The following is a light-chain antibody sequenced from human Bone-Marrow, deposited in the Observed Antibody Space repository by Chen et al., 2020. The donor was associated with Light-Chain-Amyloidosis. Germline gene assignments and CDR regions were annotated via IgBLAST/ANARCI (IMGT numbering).Light chain of an antibody. V-gene: IGLV2-23*02. CDR1: SNDIGSYDL. Sequence: QSALTQPASVSGSPGQSITLSCTGTSNDIGSYDLISWYQQHPGNAPRVIIYDVNKRPSGVSNRFSGSKSGNTASLTISGLQAEDEAKYYCCSHAGSFIWVFGGGTKVTVL. CDR2: DVN. CDR3: CSHAGSFIWV. J-gene: IGLJ3*02.